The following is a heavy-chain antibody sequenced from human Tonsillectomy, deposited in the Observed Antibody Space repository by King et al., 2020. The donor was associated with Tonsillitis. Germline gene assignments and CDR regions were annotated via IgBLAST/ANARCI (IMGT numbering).Heavy chain of an antibody. Sequence: VQLVESGGGVVQPGRSLRLSCAASGFTFSTYGMHWVRQAPGMGLEWVAVISSDGSGKYYPDSVKGRFTISRDNSKNTLYLQMNSLRVADTAVYYCVGLDRQGYWGQGTLVTVSS. CDR1: GFTFSTYG. J-gene: IGHJ4*02. CDR3: VGLDRQGY. D-gene: IGHD1-1*01. CDR2: ISSDGSGK. V-gene: IGHV3-30*03.